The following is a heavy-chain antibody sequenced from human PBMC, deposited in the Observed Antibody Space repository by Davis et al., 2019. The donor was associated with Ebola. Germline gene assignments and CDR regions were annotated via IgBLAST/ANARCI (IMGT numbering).Heavy chain of an antibody. Sequence: SETLSLTCTVSGASISSRSYYWGWIRQPPGKGLEWVGSFSYGDNTHYYNPSLRSRVTISVDTSRNQFSLKLSSVTAADTAVYYCARGHRVMITFGGVIVENWFDPWGQGTLVTVSS. D-gene: IGHD3-16*02. CDR3: ARGHRVMITFGGVIVENWFDP. V-gene: IGHV4-39*01. CDR2: FSYGDNT. J-gene: IGHJ5*02. CDR1: GASISSRSYY.